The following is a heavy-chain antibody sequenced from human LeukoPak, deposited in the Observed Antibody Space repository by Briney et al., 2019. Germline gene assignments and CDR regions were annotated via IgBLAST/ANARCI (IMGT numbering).Heavy chain of an antibody. CDR2: INPSGGST. CDR3: ARAIAVAGTCFDY. Sequence: GASVKVSCKASGYTFTSYYMHWVRQAPGQGLEWMGIINPSGGSTSYPQKFQGRVTMTRDTSTSTVYMEPSSLRSEDTAVYYCARAIAVAGTCFDYWGQGTLVTVSS. D-gene: IGHD6-19*01. J-gene: IGHJ4*02. V-gene: IGHV1-46*01. CDR1: GYTFTSYY.